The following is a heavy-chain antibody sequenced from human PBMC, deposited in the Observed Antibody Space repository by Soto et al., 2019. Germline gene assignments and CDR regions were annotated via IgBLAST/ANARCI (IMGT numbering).Heavy chain of an antibody. Sequence: GSLRRACSASVFIFSNYAMFWVRQAPGKGLEWVSTIYAGGGTTHYADSVKGRFTISRDNSRNTLYLQMNSLRAEDTAVYFCAKDLIRGDGYVDFDYWGQGTLVSVSS. D-gene: IGHD3-10*01. CDR3: AKDLIRGDGYVDFDY. CDR2: IYAGGGTT. CDR1: VFIFSNYA. J-gene: IGHJ4*02. V-gene: IGHV3-23*01.